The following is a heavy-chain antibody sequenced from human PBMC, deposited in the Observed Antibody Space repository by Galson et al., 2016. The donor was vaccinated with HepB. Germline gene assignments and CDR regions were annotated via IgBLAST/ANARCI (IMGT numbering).Heavy chain of an antibody. CDR2: ISRSGDST. Sequence: SLRLSCAGFGFTFSTYNINWVRQVPGKGLEVVSSISRSGDSTDYADSVKGRFTISGDNSKNTLSLQMNSLTADDTAIYYCVQGSTAPAVWGKGTTVTVSS. V-gene: IGHV3-23*01. D-gene: IGHD1-26*01. J-gene: IGHJ6*04. CDR1: GFTFSTYN. CDR3: VQGSTAPAV.